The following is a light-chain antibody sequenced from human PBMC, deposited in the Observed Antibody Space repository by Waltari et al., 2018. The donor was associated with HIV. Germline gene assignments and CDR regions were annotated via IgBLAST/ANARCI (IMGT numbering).Light chain of an antibody. CDR1: KLGDKY. CDR3: QAWDSSTVV. Sequence: VSVSPGQTASITCSGDKLGDKYACWYQQKPGQSPVLVIYQDSKRPSGIPERFSGSNSGNTATLTISGTQAMDEADYYCQAWDSSTVVFGGGTKLTVL. V-gene: IGLV3-1*01. CDR2: QDS. J-gene: IGLJ2*01.